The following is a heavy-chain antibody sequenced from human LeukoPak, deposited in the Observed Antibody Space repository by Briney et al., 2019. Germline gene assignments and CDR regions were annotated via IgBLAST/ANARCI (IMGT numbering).Heavy chain of an antibody. D-gene: IGHD5-24*01. CDR1: GFTFSSHS. V-gene: IGHV3-21*01. CDR3: AGDGDGHNTIDY. CDR2: ISSSGSYI. Sequence: GGSLRLSCAASGFTFSSHSMNWVRQAPGKGLEWVSAISSSGSYIYYADSVKGRFTISRGNAKNSLYLQMNSLRAEDTAVYYCAGDGDGHNTIDYWGQGTLVTVSS. J-gene: IGHJ4*02.